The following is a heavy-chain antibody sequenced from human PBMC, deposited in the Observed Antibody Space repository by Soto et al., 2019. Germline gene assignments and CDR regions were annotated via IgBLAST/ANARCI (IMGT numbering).Heavy chain of an antibody. D-gene: IGHD6-13*01. CDR1: GGSISSGAYY. Sequence: SETLSLTCTVSGGSISSGAYYWSCIRQHPEKGLEWIGHIYHSGNTYYNPSLKSRVAISVDTSKNQFPLKLSSVTAADTAVYYCARDASTSWHYLDYWGQGTLVTVSS. CDR3: ARDASTSWHYLDY. V-gene: IGHV4-31*03. CDR2: IYHSGNT. J-gene: IGHJ4*02.